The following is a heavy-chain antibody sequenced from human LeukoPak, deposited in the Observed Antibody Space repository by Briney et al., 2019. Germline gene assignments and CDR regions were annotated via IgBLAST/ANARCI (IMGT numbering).Heavy chain of an antibody. J-gene: IGHJ4*02. CDR2: ISGDGGST. CDR1: GFTFSTYA. CDR3: AKTWEQPHYFDY. Sequence: GGSLRLSCAASGFTFSTYAMSWVRQAPGKGLEWVSAISGDGGSTYYADSVKGRFAISRDDSKNTLYLQMSSLRAEDTAIYYCAKTWEQPHYFDYWGQGTLVTVSS. D-gene: IGHD1-26*01. V-gene: IGHV3-23*01.